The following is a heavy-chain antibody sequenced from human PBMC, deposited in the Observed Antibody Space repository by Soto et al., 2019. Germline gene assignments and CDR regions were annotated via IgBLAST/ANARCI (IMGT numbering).Heavy chain of an antibody. CDR3: ARGPYYYHSSGYNWFDP. Sequence: ASVKVSCKASGYTFTSYAMHWVRQAPGQRLEWMGWINAGNGNTKYSQKFQGRVTITRDTSASTAYMELSSLRSEDTAVYYCARGPYYYHSSGYNWFDPWGQGTLVTVSS. CDR2: INAGNGNT. J-gene: IGHJ5*02. CDR1: GYTFTSYA. V-gene: IGHV1-3*01. D-gene: IGHD3-22*01.